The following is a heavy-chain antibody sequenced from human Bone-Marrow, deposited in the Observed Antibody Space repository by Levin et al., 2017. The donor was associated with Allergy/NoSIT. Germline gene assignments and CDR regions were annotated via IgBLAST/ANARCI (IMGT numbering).Heavy chain of an antibody. CDR2: ISSRSSYI. D-gene: IGHD2-2*01. CDR3: AREMTRTSSSDY. V-gene: IGHV3-21*01. CDR1: GFTFSTYS. Sequence: GESLKISCAASGFTFSTYSMNWVRQAPGKGLEWVSTISSRSSYIYYADSVKGRFTVSRDNAKNSLYLQLNSLRAEDTAMYYCAREMTRTSSSDYWGQGTLVTVSS. J-gene: IGHJ4*02.